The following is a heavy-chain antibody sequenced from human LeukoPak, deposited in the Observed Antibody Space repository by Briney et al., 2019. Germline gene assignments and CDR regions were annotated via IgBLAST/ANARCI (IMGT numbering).Heavy chain of an antibody. Sequence: GGSLRLSCAASGFTFNNYAMYWVRQAPGKGLEWVSAISGSGGSTYYADSVKGRFTISRDNSKNTLYLQMNSLRAEDTAVYYCAHPTEYSSSWYGNWFDPWGQGTLVTVSS. CDR2: ISGSGGST. CDR3: AHPTEYSSSWYGNWFDP. CDR1: GFTFNNYA. D-gene: IGHD6-13*01. V-gene: IGHV3-23*01. J-gene: IGHJ5*02.